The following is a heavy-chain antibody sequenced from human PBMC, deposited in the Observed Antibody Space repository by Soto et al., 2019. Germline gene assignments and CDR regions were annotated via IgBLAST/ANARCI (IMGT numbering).Heavy chain of an antibody. CDR2: ITSKAYGGTT. V-gene: IGHV3-49*04. J-gene: IGHJ6*02. D-gene: IGHD3-3*01. Sequence: PGGSLRLSCAASGVTCDDYTMHRVRQAPEKGLEWVGFITSKAYGGTTECAASVKGRFTISRDDSKSIAYLQMNSLKTEDTSVYYCTRESNSDFCSVMDVWGQGTTVTVSS. CDR3: TRESNSDFCSVMDV. CDR1: GVTCDDYT.